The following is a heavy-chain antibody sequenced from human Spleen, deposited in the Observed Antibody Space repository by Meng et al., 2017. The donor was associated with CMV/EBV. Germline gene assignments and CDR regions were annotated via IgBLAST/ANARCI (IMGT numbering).Heavy chain of an antibody. CDR1: GFTFSDYA. CDR2: ISFEETNK. D-gene: IGHD3-10*01. V-gene: IGHV3-30-3*01. Sequence: GGSLRLSCAASGFTFSDYATHWVRQAPGKGLQWVAAISFEETNKYYADSVKGRFTISRDNSKNTVYLQMNSLRGDDTAVYFCARVIDRGVTATWFDPWGQGTLVTVSS. CDR3: ARVIDRGVTATWFDP. J-gene: IGHJ5*02.